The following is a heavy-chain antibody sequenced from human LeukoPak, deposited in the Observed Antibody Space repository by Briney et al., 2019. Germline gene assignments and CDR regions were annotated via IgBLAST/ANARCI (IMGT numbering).Heavy chain of an antibody. Sequence: GGSLRLSCAASGFTFSNYAMSWVRQAPGKGLEWVSGISGGGGTTYYADSVKGRFTISRDNSKNTLYLQMHSLRAEDTAVYYCAKDRVYYFVSSGNSCDYWGQGSLVTVSS. V-gene: IGHV3-23*01. J-gene: IGHJ4*02. CDR1: GFTFSNYA. CDR3: AKDRVYYFVSSGNSCDY. CDR2: ISGGGGTT. D-gene: IGHD3-22*01.